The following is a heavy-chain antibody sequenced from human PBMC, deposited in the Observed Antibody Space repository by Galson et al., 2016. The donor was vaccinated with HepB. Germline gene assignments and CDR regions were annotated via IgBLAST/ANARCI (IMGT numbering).Heavy chain of an antibody. CDR2: ISYDGSNK. D-gene: IGHD2-2*01. CDR3: AKDGRIYCSSASCHDHFHY. Sequence: SLRLSCAASGFTFSSYGMHWVRQAPGKGLEWEALISYDGSNKKYADSVKGRFTISRDNSKKTLYLQMNSLRAEDTAVYYCAKDGRIYCSSASCHDHFHYWGQGTLVTVSS. CDR1: GFTFSSYG. V-gene: IGHV3-30*18. J-gene: IGHJ4*02.